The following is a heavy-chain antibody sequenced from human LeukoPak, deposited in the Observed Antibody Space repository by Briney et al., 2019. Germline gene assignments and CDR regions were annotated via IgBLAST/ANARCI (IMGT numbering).Heavy chain of an antibody. CDR2: ISGSGGSI. Sequence: GGSLRLSCAASGFTFSNAWMSWVRQAPGKGLEWVSAISGSGGSIYYADSVKGRFTISRDNSKNTLYLQMNSLRAEDTAVYYCAKGGQLLKGYWGQGTLVTVSS. J-gene: IGHJ4*02. CDR1: GFTFSNAW. CDR3: AKGGQLLKGY. V-gene: IGHV3-23*01. D-gene: IGHD2-2*01.